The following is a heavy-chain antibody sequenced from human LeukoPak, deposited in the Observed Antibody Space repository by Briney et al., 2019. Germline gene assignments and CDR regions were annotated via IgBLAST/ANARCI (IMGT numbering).Heavy chain of an antibody. CDR1: GYTFTSFG. J-gene: IGHJ3*02. CDR3: ARGKQWLRSDAFDI. D-gene: IGHD6-19*01. Sequence: ASVKASCKASGYTFTSFGINWVRQAPGQGLEWMGWISTYNGNTNYAQKLQGRVTMTTDTSTNTVYMELRSLRSDDTAVYYCARGKQWLRSDAFDIWGQGTMVTVSS. V-gene: IGHV1-18*01. CDR2: ISTYNGNT.